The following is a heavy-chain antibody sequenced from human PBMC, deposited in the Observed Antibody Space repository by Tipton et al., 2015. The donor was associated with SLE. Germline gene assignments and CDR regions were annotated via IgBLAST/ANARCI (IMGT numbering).Heavy chain of an antibody. Sequence: TLSLTCTVSGGSISSYYWSWIRQPPGKGLEWIGYIYYSGSTNYNPSLKSRVTISVDTSKNQFSLKLSSVTAADTAVYYCAGRASSSWYLDYYYMDVWGKGTTVTVSS. J-gene: IGHJ6*03. CDR3: AGRASSSWYLDYYYMDV. D-gene: IGHD6-13*01. CDR2: IYYSGST. CDR1: GGSISSYY. V-gene: IGHV4-59*01.